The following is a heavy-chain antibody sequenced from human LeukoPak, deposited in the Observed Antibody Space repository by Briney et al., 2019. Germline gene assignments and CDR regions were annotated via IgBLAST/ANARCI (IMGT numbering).Heavy chain of an antibody. D-gene: IGHD3-10*01. V-gene: IGHV3-30*02. CDR3: ARDLGVLLWFGELHPIDY. J-gene: IGHJ4*02. CDR2: IRYDGSNK. CDR1: GFTFSSYG. Sequence: GGSLRLSCAASGFTFSSYGMHWVRQAPGKGLEWVAFIRYDGSNKYYADSVKGRFTISRDNAKNSLYLQMNSLRAEDTAVYYCARDLGVLLWFGELHPIDYWGQGTLVTVSS.